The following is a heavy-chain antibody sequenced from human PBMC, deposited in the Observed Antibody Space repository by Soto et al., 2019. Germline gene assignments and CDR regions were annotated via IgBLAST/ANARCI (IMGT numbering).Heavy chain of an antibody. D-gene: IGHD4-17*01. V-gene: IGHV3-30-3*01. CDR2: ISYDGSNK. Sequence: ESGGGVVQPGRSLRLSCAASGFTFSSYAMHWVRQAPGKGLEWVAVISYDGSNKYYADSVKGRFTISRDNSKNTLYLQMNSLRAEDTAVYYCAGYGDYGTGEYYWGQGTLVTVSS. CDR1: GFTFSSYA. CDR3: AGYGDYGTGEYY. J-gene: IGHJ4*02.